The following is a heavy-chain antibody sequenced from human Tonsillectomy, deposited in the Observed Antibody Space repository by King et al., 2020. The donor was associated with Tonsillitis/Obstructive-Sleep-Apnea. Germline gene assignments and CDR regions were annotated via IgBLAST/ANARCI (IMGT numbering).Heavy chain of an antibody. J-gene: IGHJ6*03. V-gene: IGHV4-59*01. CDR2: IYHSGST. CDR1: GGSISGYY. Sequence: QLQESGPGLVKPSETLSLTCTVSGGSISGYYWSWIRQPPGKGLEWIGYIYHSGSTNYNPPLKSRVTISVDTSKNQFSLKLSSVTAADAAVYYCAGGHFTTSAYYMDVWGKGTTVTVSS. CDR3: AGGHFTTSAYYMDV. D-gene: IGHD1-14*01.